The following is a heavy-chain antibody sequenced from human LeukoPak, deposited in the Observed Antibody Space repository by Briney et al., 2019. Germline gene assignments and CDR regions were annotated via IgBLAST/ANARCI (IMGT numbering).Heavy chain of an antibody. CDR2: ISGSGGGT. V-gene: IGHV3-23*01. CDR3: AKGDRPYSSGWYNQFDY. J-gene: IGHJ4*02. D-gene: IGHD6-19*01. CDR1: GFTFSSYA. Sequence: GGSLRLSCAASGFTFSSYAMSWVRQAPGKGLEWVSAISGSGGGTYYADSVKGRFTISRDNSKNTLYLQMNSLRAEDTAVYYCAKGDRPYSSGWYNQFDYWGQGTLVTVSS.